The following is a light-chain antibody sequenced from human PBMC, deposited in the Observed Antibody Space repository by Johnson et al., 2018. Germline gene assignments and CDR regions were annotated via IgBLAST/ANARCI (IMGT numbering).Light chain of an antibody. CDR3: GTWDSRLSAGNV. CDR1: SSNIGNNY. V-gene: IGLV1-51*02. Sequence: QSVLTQPPSVSAAPGQKVTISCSGSSSNIGNNYVSWYQQLPGTAPKLLIYENNKRPSGIPDRFSGSKSGTSATLGITGLQTGDDADYYCGTWDSRLSAGNVFGTGTKVTFL. CDR2: ENN. J-gene: IGLJ1*01.